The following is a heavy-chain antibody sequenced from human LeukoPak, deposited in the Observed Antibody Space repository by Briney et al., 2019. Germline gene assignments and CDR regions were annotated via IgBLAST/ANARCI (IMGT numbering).Heavy chain of an antibody. Sequence: GGSLRLSCAASGFTFSDYYMSWVRQAPGKGLVWVSAISGSGGSTYYADSVKGRFTISRDNSKNTLYLQMNSLRAEDTAVYYCAKYAGIVGATWRFDYWGQGTLVTVSS. CDR2: ISGSGGST. CDR1: GFTFSDYY. V-gene: IGHV3-23*01. D-gene: IGHD1-26*01. CDR3: AKYAGIVGATWRFDY. J-gene: IGHJ4*02.